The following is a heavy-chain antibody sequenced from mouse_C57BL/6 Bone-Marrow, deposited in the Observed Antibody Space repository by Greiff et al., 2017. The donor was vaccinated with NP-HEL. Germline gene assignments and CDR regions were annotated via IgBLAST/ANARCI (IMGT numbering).Heavy chain of an antibody. Sequence: EVKVVESGGDLVKPGGSLKLSCAASGFTFSSYGMSWVRQTPDKRLEWVATISSGGSYTYYPDSVKGRFTISRDNAKNTLYLQMSSLKSEDTAMYYCARHGNPGTYWYFDVWGTGTTVTVSS. D-gene: IGHD4-1*01. CDR1: GFTFSSYG. CDR3: ARHGNPGTYWYFDV. CDR2: ISSGGSYT. J-gene: IGHJ1*03. V-gene: IGHV5-6*01.